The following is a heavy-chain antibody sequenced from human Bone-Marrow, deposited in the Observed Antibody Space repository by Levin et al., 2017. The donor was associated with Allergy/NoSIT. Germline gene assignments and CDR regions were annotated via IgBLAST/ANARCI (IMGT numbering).Heavy chain of an antibody. V-gene: IGHV3-30*18. Sequence: LSLTCAASGFTFSNYGIHWVRQAPGKGLEWVAVISHDGSKKYYGDSVKGRFTISRDNSKNTVNLQMNSLRPEDTAMYYCAKVGLPFSEWLASFVHWGQGTLVSVSS. CDR3: AKVGLPFSEWLASFVH. CDR2: ISHDGSKK. J-gene: IGHJ4*02. D-gene: IGHD3-3*01. CDR1: GFTFSNYG.